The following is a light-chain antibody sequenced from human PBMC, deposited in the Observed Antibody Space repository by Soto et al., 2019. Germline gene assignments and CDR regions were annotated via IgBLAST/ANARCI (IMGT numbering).Light chain of an antibody. J-gene: IGKJ5*01. CDR1: QSVSSN. CDR3: QQANSFPT. CDR2: GAS. V-gene: IGKV3D-15*01. Sequence: EVVMRQSPATLSVSPGEGATLSCRASQSVSSNLAWYQQKPGQAPRLLIYGASSRATGIPDRFSGSGSGTDFTLTISSLQPEDFATYYCQQANSFPTFGQGTRLEIK.